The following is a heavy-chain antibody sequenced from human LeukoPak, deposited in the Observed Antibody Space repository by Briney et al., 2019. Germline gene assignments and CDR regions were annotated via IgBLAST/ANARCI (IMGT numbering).Heavy chain of an antibody. CDR2: IKGKTDGGTT. CDR1: GFTFSNAC. V-gene: IGHV3-15*01. CDR3: TTGTWIQLWLADY. Sequence: GGSLRLSCAASGFTFSNACMSWVRQAPGKGLEWVGHIKGKTDGGTTDYAAPVQGRFTISRDDSKNTLFLQMNSLKTEDTAVYYCTTGTWIQLWLADYWGQGTLVTVSS. J-gene: IGHJ4*02. D-gene: IGHD5-18*01.